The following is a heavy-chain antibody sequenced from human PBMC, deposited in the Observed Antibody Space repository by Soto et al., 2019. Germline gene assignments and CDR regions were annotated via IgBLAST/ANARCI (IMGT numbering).Heavy chain of an antibody. CDR3: TRDSSPTVTADS. D-gene: IGHD4-17*01. CDR2: MYSGGST. Sequence: EVQLVESGGGLVQPGGSLRLSCAAFGFTVSGSYMTWVRQAPGKGLEWVSVMYSGGSTYYADSVKGRFTVSRDTSKNTLYLQMNNLRAEDTAVYYCTRDSSPTVTADSWGQGTVVTVSS. CDR1: GFTVSGSY. V-gene: IGHV3-66*01. J-gene: IGHJ4*02.